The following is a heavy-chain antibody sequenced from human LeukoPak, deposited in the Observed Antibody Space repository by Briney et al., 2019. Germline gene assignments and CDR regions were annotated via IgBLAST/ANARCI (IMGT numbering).Heavy chain of an antibody. CDR1: GFTFSSYA. CDR2: ISYDGGNK. CDR3: AKAGAQWLVKNFDY. J-gene: IGHJ4*02. V-gene: IGHV3-30*04. Sequence: GGSLRLSCAASGFTFSSYAMHWVRQAPGKGLEWVAVISYDGGNKYYVDSVKGRFTISRDNSKNTLYLQMNSLRAEDTAVYYCAKAGAQWLVKNFDYWGQGTLVTVSS. D-gene: IGHD6-19*01.